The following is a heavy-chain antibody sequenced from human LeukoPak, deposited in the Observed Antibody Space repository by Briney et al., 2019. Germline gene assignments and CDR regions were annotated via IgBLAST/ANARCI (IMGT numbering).Heavy chain of an antibody. Sequence: GRSLRLSCAASGFTFSNHGMHWVRQAPGKGLQWVAFISHDGSNKYYVDSVQGRFTISRDNSKNTLYLQMNSLRAEDTAMYYCARDHVYGGADYWGQGTLVTVSS. J-gene: IGHJ4*02. V-gene: IGHV3-30*03. CDR1: GFTFSNHG. CDR2: ISHDGSNK. CDR3: ARDHVYGGADY. D-gene: IGHD5/OR15-5a*01.